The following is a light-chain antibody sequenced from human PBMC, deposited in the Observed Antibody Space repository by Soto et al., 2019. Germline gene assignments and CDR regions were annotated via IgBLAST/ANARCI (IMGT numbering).Light chain of an antibody. Sequence: QSVLTQPASVSGSPGQSITISCTGTSSDVGGYNYVSLYQQHPGKAPKLMIYDVSNRPSGVSNRFSGSKSGNTASLTISGLQAEDEADYYCSSYTSSSTPFVFGTG. CDR1: SSDVGGYNY. CDR3: SSYTSSSTPFV. V-gene: IGLV2-14*01. CDR2: DVS. J-gene: IGLJ1*01.